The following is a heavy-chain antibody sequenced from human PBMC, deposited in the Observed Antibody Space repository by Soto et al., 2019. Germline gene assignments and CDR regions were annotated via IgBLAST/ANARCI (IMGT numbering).Heavy chain of an antibody. J-gene: IGHJ5*02. CDR3: ARMATSGTLNWFDP. CDR2: MNPNSANT. Sequence: QAQLVQSGAEVKEPGASVKVSCKASGYTFTNYDISWVRQATGQGLEWMGWMNPNSANTGYAQKFQGRVSMTRDTSTNTAYMELSSLRSEDTAIYYCARMATSGTLNWFDPWGQGTLVTVS. D-gene: IGHD1-26*01. CDR1: GYTFTNYD. V-gene: IGHV1-8*01.